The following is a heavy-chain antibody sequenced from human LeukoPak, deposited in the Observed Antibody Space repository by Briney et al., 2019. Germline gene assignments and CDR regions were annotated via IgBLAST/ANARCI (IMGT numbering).Heavy chain of an antibody. Sequence: GASVKVSCKVSGYTLTELSMHWVRQAPGKGLEWMGGFDPEDGETIYAQKFQGRVTMTEDTSTDTAYMELSSLRSEDTAVYYCARDSQLLWFGELFKPLNWFDPWGQGTLVTVSS. J-gene: IGHJ5*02. CDR3: ARDSQLLWFGELFKPLNWFDP. CDR1: GYTLTELS. CDR2: FDPEDGET. D-gene: IGHD3-10*01. V-gene: IGHV1-24*01.